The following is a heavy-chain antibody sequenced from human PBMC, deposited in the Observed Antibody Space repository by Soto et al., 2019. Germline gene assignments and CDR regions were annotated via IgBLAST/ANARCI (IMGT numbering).Heavy chain of an antibody. CDR2: IYHSGST. D-gene: IGHD3-3*01. CDR1: GGSISSSNW. V-gene: IGHV4-4*02. J-gene: IGHJ6*03. CDR3: ARDKYDFWSGYRPAYYYKDV. Sequence: QVQLQESGPGLVKPSGTLSLTCAVSGGSISSSNWWSWVRQPPGKGLEWIGEIYHSGSTNYNPSLKSRVTISVDKSKNQFSLKLSSVTAADTAVYYCARDKYDFWSGYRPAYYYKDVWGKGTTVTVSS.